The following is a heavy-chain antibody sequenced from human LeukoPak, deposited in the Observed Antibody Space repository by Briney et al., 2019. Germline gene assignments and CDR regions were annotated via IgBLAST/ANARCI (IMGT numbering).Heavy chain of an antibody. CDR1: GGTFSSYA. V-gene: IGHV1-69*01. CDR3: ARARAAYTLYYGMDV. D-gene: IGHD2-15*01. Sequence: GASVKVYCKASGGTFSSYAISWVRQAPGQGLEWMGGIIPIFGTANYAQKFQGRVTITADESTSTAYMELSSLRSEDTAVYYCARARAAYTLYYGMDVWGQGTTVTVSS. CDR2: IIPIFGTA. J-gene: IGHJ6*02.